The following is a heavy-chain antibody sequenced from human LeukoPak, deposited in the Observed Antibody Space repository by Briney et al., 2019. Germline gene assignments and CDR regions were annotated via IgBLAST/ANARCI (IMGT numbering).Heavy chain of an antibody. J-gene: IGHJ6*02. CDR3: ARLGVSKYYDILTGYYPYGMDV. CDR1: GGSISSSSYY. D-gene: IGHD3-9*01. V-gene: IGHV4-39*01. Sequence: SETLSLTCTVSGGSISSSSYYWGWIRQPPRKGLEWIGSIYYSGSTYYNPSLKSRVTISVDTSKNQFSLKLSSVTAADTAVYYCARLGVSKYYDILTGYYPYGMDVWGRGTTVTVSS. CDR2: IYYSGST.